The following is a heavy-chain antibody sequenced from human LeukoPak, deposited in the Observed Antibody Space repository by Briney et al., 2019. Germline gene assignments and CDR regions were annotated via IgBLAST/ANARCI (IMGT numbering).Heavy chain of an antibody. V-gene: IGHV4-59*08. Sequence: SETLSLTCTVSGGSIRNYYWIWIRQPPGKGLEWIGHISYSGSTNYNPSLKSRVTMSVDTSKNQFSLKLSSVTAADTAVYYCARHGPLRRPQTRFDYWGQGTLVTVSS. D-gene: IGHD3-16*01. CDR3: ARHGPLRRPQTRFDY. CDR1: GGSIRNYY. CDR2: ISYSGST. J-gene: IGHJ4*02.